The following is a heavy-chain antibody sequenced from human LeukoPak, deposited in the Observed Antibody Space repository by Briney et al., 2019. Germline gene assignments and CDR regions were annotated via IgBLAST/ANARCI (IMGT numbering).Heavy chain of an antibody. V-gene: IGHV4-61*02. Sequence: SETLSLTCTVSGGSISSGSYYWSWIRQPAGKGLEWIGRIYTSGSTNYNPSLKSRVTMSVDTSKNQFSLKLSSVTAADTAVYYCARMPITMVRGVIYYYYMDVWGKGTTVTVSS. CDR2: IYTSGST. J-gene: IGHJ6*03. D-gene: IGHD3-10*01. CDR3: ARMPITMVRGVIYYYYMDV. CDR1: GGSISSGSYY.